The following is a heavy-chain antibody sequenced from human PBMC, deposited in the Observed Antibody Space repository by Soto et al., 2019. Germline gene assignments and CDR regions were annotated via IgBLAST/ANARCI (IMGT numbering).Heavy chain of an antibody. J-gene: IGHJ3*01. D-gene: IGHD3-16*01. Sequence: EVQLLESGGGLVQPGGSLRLSCAASGFTFSHYAMSWVRQAPGKGLQWVSTIFGSGAPTHYADSVKGRFGISRDNSNKMLFLEMNSLKDEDTPVYYCTRDASSWGFPFDLWGQGTRVAVSS. CDR1: GFTFSHYA. CDR2: IFGSGAPT. V-gene: IGHV3-23*01. CDR3: TRDASSWGFPFDL.